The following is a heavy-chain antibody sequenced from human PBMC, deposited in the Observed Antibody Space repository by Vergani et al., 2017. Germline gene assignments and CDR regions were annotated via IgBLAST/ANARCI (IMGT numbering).Heavy chain of an antibody. CDR2: ISGSGGST. V-gene: IGHV3-23*01. Sequence: EVQLLESGGGLVQPGGSLRLSCAASGFTFSSYAMSWVRQAPGKGLEWVSAISGSGGSTYYADSVKGRFTISRDNSKNPLYLQMNSLRAEDTAVYYCAKXAPKDYDSSGYYEYFQHWGQGTLVTVSS. CDR1: GFTFSSYA. CDR3: AKXAPKDYDSSGYYEYFQH. J-gene: IGHJ1*01. D-gene: IGHD3-22*01.